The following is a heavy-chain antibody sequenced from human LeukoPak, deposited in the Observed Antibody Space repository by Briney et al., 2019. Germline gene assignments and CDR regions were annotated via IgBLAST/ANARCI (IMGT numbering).Heavy chain of an antibody. D-gene: IGHD6-19*01. Sequence: GGSLRLSCAASGFTFSGYGMHWVRQAPGKGLEWVAFIRYDESNKYYADSVKGRFTISRDNSKNTLDLQMNSLRTEDTAVYYCSGIAVAGIYWGQGTLVTVSS. V-gene: IGHV3-30*02. CDR3: SGIAVAGIY. CDR1: GFTFSGYG. CDR2: IRYDESNK. J-gene: IGHJ4*02.